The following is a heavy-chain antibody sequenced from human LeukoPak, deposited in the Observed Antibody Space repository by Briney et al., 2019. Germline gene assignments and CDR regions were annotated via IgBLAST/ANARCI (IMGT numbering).Heavy chain of an antibody. J-gene: IGHJ5*02. V-gene: IGHV4-39*07. CDR2: IHYTGST. Sequence: SETLSLTCTVSGGSIDRGDHYWGWVRQPPGKGLECIASIHYTGSTYYDPSLKSRVTLSVDTSKNQFSLNLYSVTAADTAIYYCARHPIERSLGWVPDWFDPWGQGTLVTVSS. CDR1: GGSIDRGDHY. CDR3: ARHPIERSLGWVPDWFDP. D-gene: IGHD5-24*01.